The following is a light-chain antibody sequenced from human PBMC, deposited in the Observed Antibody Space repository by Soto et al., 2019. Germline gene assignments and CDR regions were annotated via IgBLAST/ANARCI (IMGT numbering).Light chain of an antibody. Sequence: QSVLTQSPSASASLGASVKLTCTLSSGHSSNAIAWHQQQPEKGPRYLMKLSSDGSHSKGDGIPDRFSGSSSGAERYLIISSLQSEDEADYYCQTWDTGIVVFGGGTKVTVL. J-gene: IGLJ2*01. CDR3: QTWDTGIVV. CDR2: LSSDGSH. CDR1: SGHSSNA. V-gene: IGLV4-69*01.